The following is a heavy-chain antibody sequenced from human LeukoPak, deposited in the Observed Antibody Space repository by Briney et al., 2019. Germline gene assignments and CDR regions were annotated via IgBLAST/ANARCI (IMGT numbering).Heavy chain of an antibody. J-gene: IGHJ4*02. CDR3: ARDFPSGPYYFDY. CDR1: GYTFTAYY. CDR2: INSYSGVT. V-gene: IGHV1-2*02. D-gene: IGHD6-19*01. Sequence: GASVKVSCKASGYTFTAYYMHWVRQAPGQGLEWMGWINSYSGVTNYAQKFQGRVTMTRDTSISTAYMDLSRLRSDDTAVYYCARDFPSGPYYFDYWGQGTLVTVSS.